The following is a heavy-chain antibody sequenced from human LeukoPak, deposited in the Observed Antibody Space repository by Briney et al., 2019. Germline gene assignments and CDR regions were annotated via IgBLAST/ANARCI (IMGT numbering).Heavy chain of an antibody. CDR3: ATKQWLAPPPDS. J-gene: IGHJ4*02. CDR1: GFTFSKYW. D-gene: IGHD6-19*01. CDR2: INTDGTVT. V-gene: IGHV3-74*01. Sequence: GGSLRLSCAASGFTFSKYWMLWVRQAPGKGLESVSRINTDGTVTTYAGSVKGRFTVSRDNAENTMFLQMNSVRDEDTAVYYCATKQWLAPPPDSWGQGTPVTVSS.